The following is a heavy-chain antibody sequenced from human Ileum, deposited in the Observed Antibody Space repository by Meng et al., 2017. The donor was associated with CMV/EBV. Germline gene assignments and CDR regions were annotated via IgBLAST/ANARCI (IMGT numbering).Heavy chain of an antibody. Sequence: ETLSLTCAASAFTISSNYMSWVRQAPGKGLEWVSVIYSGGNTYYADSVKGRFTISRDNSKNTLYLQMNSLRVEDTAFYYCARGSGGTSPIDYWGQGTLVTVSS. V-gene: IGHV3-53*01. CDR2: IYSGGNT. CDR3: ARGSGGTSPIDY. CDR1: AFTISSNY. J-gene: IGHJ4*02. D-gene: IGHD2-8*02.